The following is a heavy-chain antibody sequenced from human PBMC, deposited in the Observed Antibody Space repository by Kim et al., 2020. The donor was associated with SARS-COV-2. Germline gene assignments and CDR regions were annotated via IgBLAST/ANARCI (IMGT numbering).Heavy chain of an antibody. V-gene: IGHV1-69*13. J-gene: IGHJ4*02. D-gene: IGHD3-10*01. Sequence: SVKVSCKASGGTFSSYAISWVRKAPGQGLEWMGGIIPIFGTANYAQKFQGRVTITADESTSTAYMELSSLRSEDTAVYYCAREGTIYYYGSGSYYGYWGQGTLVTVSS. CDR3: AREGTIYYYGSGSYYGY. CDR2: IIPIFGTA. CDR1: GGTFSSYA.